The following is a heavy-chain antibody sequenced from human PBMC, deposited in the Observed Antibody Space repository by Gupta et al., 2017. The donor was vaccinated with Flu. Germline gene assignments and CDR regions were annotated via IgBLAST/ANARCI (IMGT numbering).Heavy chain of an antibody. CDR1: GFPIRSYW. V-gene: IGHV3-7*01. J-gene: IGHJ4*02. CDR3: ARDRGYCTSSSCYPWYFDY. D-gene: IGHD2-2*01. CDR2: IKQDGSEN. Sequence: EVQLVESGGGLVQPGGSLSLYCAASGFPIRSYWMTWFRQAPGKGLEWVANIKQDGSENHYVDSVKGRFTISRDNAKNSLYLQMNSLRAEDTAVYYCARDRGYCTSSSCYPWYFDYWGQGSLVTVSS.